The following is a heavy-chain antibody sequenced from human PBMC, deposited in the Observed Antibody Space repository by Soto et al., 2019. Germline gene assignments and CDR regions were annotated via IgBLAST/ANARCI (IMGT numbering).Heavy chain of an antibody. CDR3: ARDRGLWLGERRSPFDI. CDR1: GFTFSSYW. J-gene: IGHJ3*02. CDR2: IKQDGSEK. Sequence: GGSLRLSCAASGFTFSSYWMSWVRQAPGKGLEWVANIKQDGSEKYYVDSVKGRFTISRDNAKNSLYLQMNSLRAEDTAVYYCARDRGLWLGERRSPFDIWGQGTMVTVSS. V-gene: IGHV3-7*03. D-gene: IGHD3-10*01.